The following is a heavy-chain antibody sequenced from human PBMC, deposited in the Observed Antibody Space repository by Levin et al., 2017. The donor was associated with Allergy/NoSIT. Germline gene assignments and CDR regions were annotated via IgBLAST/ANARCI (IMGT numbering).Heavy chain of an antibody. CDR2: IYWDDDK. Sequence: SGPTLVKPTQTLTLTCTFSGFSLSTSGVGVGWIRQPPGKALEWLALIYWDDDKRYSPSLKSRLTITKDTSKNPVVLTMTNMDPVDTATYYCAHMPGYSRGRGFDAWGQGTLVTVSS. D-gene: IGHD6-19*01. CDR1: GFSLSTSGVG. J-gene: IGHJ5*02. CDR3: AHMPGYSRGRGFDA. V-gene: IGHV2-5*02.